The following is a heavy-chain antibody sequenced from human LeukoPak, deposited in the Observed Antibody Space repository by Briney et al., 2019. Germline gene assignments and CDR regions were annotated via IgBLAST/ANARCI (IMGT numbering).Heavy chain of an antibody. CDR3: ARYTAMVTSYYFDY. Sequence: SGGSLRLSCAASGFTFSSYSINWVRQAPGKGLEWVSYISSSSSTIYYADSVKGRFTISRDNAKNSLYLQMNSLRAEDTAVYYCARYTAMVTSYYFDYWGQGTLVTVSS. V-gene: IGHV3-48*01. CDR1: GFTFSSYS. CDR2: ISSSSSTI. J-gene: IGHJ4*02. D-gene: IGHD5-18*01.